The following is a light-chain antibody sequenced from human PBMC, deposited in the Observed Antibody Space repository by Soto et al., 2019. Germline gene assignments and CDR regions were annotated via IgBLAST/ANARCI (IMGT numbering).Light chain of an antibody. CDR1: SSDVGGYKY. Sequence: QSALTQPASVSGSPGQSITISCTGTSSDVGGYKYVSWYQQHPDKAPKLIIFEVSNRPSGISSRFSGSKSGNTASLTISGLQAEDEGDYYCCSYAGSSTDVFGTGTKLTVL. V-gene: IGLV2-14*01. J-gene: IGLJ1*01. CDR3: CSYAGSSTDV. CDR2: EVS.